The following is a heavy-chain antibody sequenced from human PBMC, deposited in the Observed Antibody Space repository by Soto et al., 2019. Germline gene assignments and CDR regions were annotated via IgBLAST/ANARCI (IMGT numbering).Heavy chain of an antibody. J-gene: IGHJ6*02. CDR1: GLSFKGYY. Sequence: SLTWASYGLSFKGYYGTSLRPHPGKELEWIGEINHSGSSNYNPSLKSRVNISVDTSKNQFSLKLSSVTAADTAVYYCARGRYSPHYYYYYYGMDGWGQGNTV. CDR2: INHSGSS. CDR3: ARGRYSPHYYYYYYGMDG. V-gene: IGHV4-34*01. D-gene: IGHD1-1*01.